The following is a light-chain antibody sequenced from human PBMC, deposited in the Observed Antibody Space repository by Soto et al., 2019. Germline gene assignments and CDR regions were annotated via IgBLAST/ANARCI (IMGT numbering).Light chain of an antibody. V-gene: IGKV3-11*01. CDR1: QSVSSH. CDR3: QQRSNWPLT. J-gene: IGKJ4*01. Sequence: EIMLTHSPATLSLSPGERATLSCRASQSVSSHLAWYQQKPGQAPRLLIYDASNRATGIPARFSGSGSGTDFTLTISSLEPEDFAVYYCQQRSNWPLTFGGGTKVDI. CDR2: DAS.